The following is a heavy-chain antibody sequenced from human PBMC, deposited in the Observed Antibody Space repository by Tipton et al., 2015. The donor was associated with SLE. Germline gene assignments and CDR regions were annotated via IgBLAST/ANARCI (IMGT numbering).Heavy chain of an antibody. CDR2: VYYGGST. D-gene: IGHD3-22*01. V-gene: IGHV4-61*01. CDR3: ARGGIYHDYSGNFDF. Sequence: TLSLTCTVSGYSISSGYYWSWIRQPPGKGLEWIGYVYYGGSTNYNPSLKSRVTISLDTSKNQFSLQLSSVTAADTAIYYCARGGIYHDYSGNFDFRGRGTLVTASS. CDR1: GYSISSGYY. J-gene: IGHJ4*02.